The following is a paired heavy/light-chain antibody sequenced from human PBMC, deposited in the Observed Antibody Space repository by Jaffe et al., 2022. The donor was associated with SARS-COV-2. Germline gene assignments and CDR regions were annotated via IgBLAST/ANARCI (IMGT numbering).Heavy chain of an antibody. CDR2: FDPEDAET. J-gene: IGHJ6*03. CDR3: ATGNYYMDV. CDR1: GYTLPELS. D-gene: IGHD3-10*01. Sequence: QVQLVQSRAEVKKPGASVKVACKVSGYTLPELSIHWVRQVPGKGLEWMGGFDPEDAETVYPQKFQGRVTMTEDISSDTAYMELSSLTSEDTAFYYCATGNYYMDVWGKGTTVTVSS. V-gene: IGHV1-24*01.
Light chain of an antibody. CDR2: QDN. CDR1: GLGNKY. Sequence: SYELTQPPSVSVSRGQTASITCSGNGLGNKYAFWYQQRPDQTPVVVIYQDNKRPSGIPERFSGSNSGNTATLTISGTQPMDEADYYCQVWDSRNVVFGGGTKLTVL. J-gene: IGLJ2*01. CDR3: QVWDSRNVV. V-gene: IGLV3-1*01.